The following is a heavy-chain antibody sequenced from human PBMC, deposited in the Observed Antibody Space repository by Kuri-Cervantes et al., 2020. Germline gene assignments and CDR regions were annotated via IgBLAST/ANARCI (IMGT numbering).Heavy chain of an antibody. CDR1: GGSFSGYC. V-gene: IGHV4-34*01. Sequence: GSLRLSCAVYGGSFSGYCWSWIRQPPGKGLEWIGEINHSGSTNYNPSLKSRVTISVDTSKNQFSLKLSSVTAADTAVYYCARGPRGIAAAGTNWFDPWGQGTLVTVSS. CDR2: INHSGST. J-gene: IGHJ5*02. CDR3: ARGPRGIAAAGTNWFDP. D-gene: IGHD6-13*01.